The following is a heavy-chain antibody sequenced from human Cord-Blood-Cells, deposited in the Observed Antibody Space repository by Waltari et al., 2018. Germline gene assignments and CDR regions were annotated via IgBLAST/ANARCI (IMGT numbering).Heavy chain of an antibody. CDR2: VDPEDGET. Sequence: EVPLVQSGAAVKQPGATVKISCTVYGYTFPDYYMHWVQQAPGKGLEWMGLVDPEDGETIYAEKFQGRVTITADTSTDTAYMELSSLRSEDTAVYYCATGRHSSSWYIDYWGQGTLVTVSS. CDR3: ATGRHSSSWYIDY. J-gene: IGHJ4*02. V-gene: IGHV1-69-2*01. D-gene: IGHD6-13*01. CDR1: GYTFPDYY.